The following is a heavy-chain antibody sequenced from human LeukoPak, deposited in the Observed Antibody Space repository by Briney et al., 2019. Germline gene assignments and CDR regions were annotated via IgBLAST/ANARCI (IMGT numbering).Heavy chain of an antibody. CDR1: GFTISSYE. Sequence: GGSLRLPCEASGFTISSYEMSWVRQAPGQGLEWVSYISSSGTTMLYSDSVKGRFTISRDSAKNSLYLQMNSLRVEDTAIYYCARDYSVPGHGLDPWGQGTLVTVSS. D-gene: IGHD2-21*01. J-gene: IGHJ5*02. CDR2: ISSSGTTM. V-gene: IGHV3-48*03. CDR3: ARDYSVPGHGLDP.